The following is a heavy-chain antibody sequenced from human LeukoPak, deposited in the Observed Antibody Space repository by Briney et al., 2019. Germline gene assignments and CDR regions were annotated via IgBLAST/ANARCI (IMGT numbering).Heavy chain of an antibody. D-gene: IGHD1-26*01. CDR1: EFSVGSNY. CDR3: ARDLTVGPTTDYFDY. V-gene: IGHV3-66*01. J-gene: IGHJ4*02. Sequence: GGSLRLSCAASEFSVGSNYMTWVRQAPGKGLEWVSLIYSGGSTYYADSVKGRFTISRDNSKNTLYLQMNSLRAEDTAVYYCARDLTVGPTTDYFDYWGQGTLVTVSS. CDR2: IYSGGST.